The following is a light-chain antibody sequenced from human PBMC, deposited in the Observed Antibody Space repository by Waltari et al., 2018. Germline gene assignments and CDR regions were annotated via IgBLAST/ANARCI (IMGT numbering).Light chain of an antibody. V-gene: IGLV2-11*01. J-gene: IGLJ2*01. CDR1: TSDVGGYDY. CDR3: CSFAGTYTLV. Sequence: SALTQPRSVSGSPGQSVTISCTGTTSDVGGYDYVSWYQQHPGKAPKLIIFDVTQRPSGVPDRFSGSKSGNTASLTISGLQTEDEADYYCCSFAGTYTLVFGGGTKVTVL. CDR2: DVT.